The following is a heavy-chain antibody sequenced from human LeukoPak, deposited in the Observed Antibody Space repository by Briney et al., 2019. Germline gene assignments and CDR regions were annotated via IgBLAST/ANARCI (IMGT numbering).Heavy chain of an antibody. D-gene: IGHD3-10*01. CDR2: ISSSSSVT. J-gene: IGHJ4*02. CDR1: GLTFSDYY. Sequence: WGSLRLSCAPSGLTFSDYYMSWMRPAPGKGLEWVSYISSSSSVTNYADSVKGRFTISRDNAKNSLFLQMNSLRAEDTAVYYCTRDRRRAMFRGVEGVDYWGQGTLVTVSS. CDR3: TRDRRRAMFRGVEGVDY. V-gene: IGHV3-11*06.